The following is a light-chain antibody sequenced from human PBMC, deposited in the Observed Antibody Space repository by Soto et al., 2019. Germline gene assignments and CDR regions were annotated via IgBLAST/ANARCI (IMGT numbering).Light chain of an antibody. Sequence: MMMTQSPATLSVSPVERVTLSCRTSHSVNSHVAWYQQKPGQAPRLLLYGASTRATGIQVRFSGSGFGTEFTLTIRSMKSEEFAVYYCKQYKNWPLFGKGTRLEIK. J-gene: IGKJ5*01. CDR2: GAS. V-gene: IGKV3-15*01. CDR1: HSVNSH. CDR3: KQYKNWPL.